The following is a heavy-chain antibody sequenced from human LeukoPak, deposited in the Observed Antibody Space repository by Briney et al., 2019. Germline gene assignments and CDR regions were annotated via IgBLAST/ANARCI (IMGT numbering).Heavy chain of an antibody. CDR3: ARDWQSRDGYNH. Sequence: PGGSLRLSCAASGFTFSSYGMHWVRQAPGKGLEWVAVIWYDGSNKHYADSVKGRFTISRDNSKNTLYLQMNSLRAEDTAVYYCARDWQSRDGYNHWGQGTLVTVSS. J-gene: IGHJ4*02. V-gene: IGHV3-33*01. CDR2: IWYDGSNK. D-gene: IGHD5-24*01. CDR1: GFTFSSYG.